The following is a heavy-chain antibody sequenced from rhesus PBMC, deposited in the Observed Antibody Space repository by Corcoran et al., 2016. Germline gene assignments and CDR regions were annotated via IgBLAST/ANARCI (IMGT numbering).Heavy chain of an antibody. CDR2: INGNSGST. Sequence: QVQLQESGPGLVKPSETLSLTCAVSGGSFSSYWWTWIRQPPGKGLEWIAEINGNSGSTNYTPSLKSRVTISKDASKNQFSLNLSSVTAADTAVYYCARGGSGWSYDYWGQGVLVTVSS. CDR1: GGSFSSYW. CDR3: ARGGSGWSYDY. D-gene: IGHD6-31*01. J-gene: IGHJ4*01. V-gene: IGHV4-80*01.